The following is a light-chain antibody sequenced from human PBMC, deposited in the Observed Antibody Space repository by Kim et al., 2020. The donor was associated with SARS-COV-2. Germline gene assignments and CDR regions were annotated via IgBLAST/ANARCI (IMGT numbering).Light chain of an antibody. V-gene: IGKV3-20*01. J-gene: IGKJ1*01. CDR1: QSSSSTY. CDR2: GAS. Sequence: PGERATLSCRSRQSSSSTYLAWYQQKHGHAPRLLIYGASNSATSIPDRFSGSGSGTDFTLTISRLEPEDFAVYYCQQYDRSPPWTFGQGTKVDIK. CDR3: QQYDRSPPWT.